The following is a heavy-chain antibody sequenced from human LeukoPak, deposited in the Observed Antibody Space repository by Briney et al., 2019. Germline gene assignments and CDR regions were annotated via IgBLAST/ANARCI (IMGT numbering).Heavy chain of an antibody. CDR3: ARSPLPYGPIFFLDL. CDR1: GFTFSSYW. CDR2: IKQDGSEK. J-gene: IGHJ5*02. V-gene: IGHV3-7*01. D-gene: IGHD2-2*01. Sequence: PGGSLRLSCAASGFTFSSYWMSWVRQAPGKGLEWVANIKQDGSEKYYVDSVKGRFTISRDNAKNSLYLQMNSLRAEDTAVYYCARSPLPYGPIFFLDLWGQGTLVTVSS.